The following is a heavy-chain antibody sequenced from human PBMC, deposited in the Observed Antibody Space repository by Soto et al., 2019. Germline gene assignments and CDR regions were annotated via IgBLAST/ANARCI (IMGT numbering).Heavy chain of an antibody. Sequence: NPSETLSLTCTVSGASINNNDYYWSWIRQTPGKGLEWIGYVYYSGTTDYIPSLKSRLSMSIDKSQSQFTLKLNSVTAADTATYYCARMSYFYDKWYFDLWGRGTLVTVSS. V-gene: IGHV4-30-4*01. J-gene: IGHJ2*01. CDR1: GASINNNDYY. CDR3: ARMSYFYDKWYFDL. CDR2: VYYSGTT. D-gene: IGHD3-22*01.